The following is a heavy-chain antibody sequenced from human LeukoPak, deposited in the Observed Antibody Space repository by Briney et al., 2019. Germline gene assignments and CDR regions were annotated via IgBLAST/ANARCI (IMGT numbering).Heavy chain of an antibody. D-gene: IGHD2-2*01. CDR1: GFTFSSYS. CDR2: ISSSNTYI. CDR3: ARRYCSSTSCLPLDY. V-gene: IGHV3-21*01. J-gene: IGHJ4*02. Sequence: GGSLRLSCAASGFTFSSYSMNWVRQAPGKGLEWVSSISSSNTYIFYADSVRGRFTISRDNAKKSLFLQMNSLRAGDTAVYYCARRYCSSTSCLPLDYWGQGTLVSVSS.